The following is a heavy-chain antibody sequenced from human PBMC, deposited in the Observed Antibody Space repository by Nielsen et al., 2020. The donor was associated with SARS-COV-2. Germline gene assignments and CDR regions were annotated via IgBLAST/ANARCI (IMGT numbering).Heavy chain of an antibody. V-gene: IGHV4-59*01. Sequence: SETLSLTCIVSGGSMASYYWTWIRQSAQQGLEWIGNVHYTWRPDYSPSLQSRVTISLDTSKNQFYLSLSSVTAADTAVYYCARGVIAWTGYFHDAPHFWGQGKLVAVSS. J-gene: IGHJ3*01. CDR3: ARGVIAWTGYFHDAPHF. CDR2: VHYTWRP. D-gene: IGHD3/OR15-3a*01. CDR1: GGSMASYY.